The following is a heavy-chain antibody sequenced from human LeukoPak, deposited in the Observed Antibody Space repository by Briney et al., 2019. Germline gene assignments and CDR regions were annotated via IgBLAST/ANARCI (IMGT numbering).Heavy chain of an antibody. Sequence: GGSLRLSCAASGFTFSSYAMSWVRQAPGKGLGWVSAISGSGGSTYYADSVKGRFTISRGNSKNTLYLQMNSLRAEDTAVYYCAKDQPVGYCSSTSCYIDYWGQGTLVTVSS. J-gene: IGHJ4*02. V-gene: IGHV3-23*01. CDR2: ISGSGGST. D-gene: IGHD2-2*02. CDR3: AKDQPVGYCSSTSCYIDY. CDR1: GFTFSSYA.